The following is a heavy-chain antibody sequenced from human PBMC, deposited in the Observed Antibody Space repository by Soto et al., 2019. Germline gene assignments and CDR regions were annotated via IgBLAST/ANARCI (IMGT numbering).Heavy chain of an antibody. CDR2: IIPIFGTA. J-gene: IGHJ5*02. Sequence: QVQLVQSGAEVKKPGSSVKVSCKASGGTFSSYAISWVRQAPGQGLEWMGGIIPIFGTANYAQKFQGRVTITADESTSTAYMELSSLRSEDTAVYYCARDKGYPIFEVVTAGWFDPWGQGTLVTVSS. CDR3: ARDKGYPIFEVVTAGWFDP. D-gene: IGHD3-3*01. CDR1: GGTFSSYA. V-gene: IGHV1-69*01.